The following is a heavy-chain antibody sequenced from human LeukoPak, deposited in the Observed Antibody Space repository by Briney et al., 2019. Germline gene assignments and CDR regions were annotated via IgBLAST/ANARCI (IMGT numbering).Heavy chain of an antibody. D-gene: IGHD3-10*01. J-gene: IGHJ4*02. CDR3: ARAILPDGSGSCYFDY. CDR1: GFTFSSYS. V-gene: IGHV3-48*02. Sequence: GGSLTLSCAASGFTFSSYSMNWVRQAPGKGLECVSYISSSSSTMYNAESVKGRFTISRDNAKNSLYLQMNSLRDEDTAVYYCARAILPDGSGSCYFDYWGQGTLVTVSS. CDR2: ISSSSSTM.